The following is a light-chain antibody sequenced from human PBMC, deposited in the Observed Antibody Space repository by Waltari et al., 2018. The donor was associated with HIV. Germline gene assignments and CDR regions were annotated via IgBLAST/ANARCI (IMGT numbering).Light chain of an antibody. CDR1: QSVSSS. Sequence: EIVLTQSPATLSLSPGERATLSCRASQSVSSSLAWYQQKPGQAPRLLNYDASNRATGIPARFSGSGSGTDFTLTISSLEPEDIAVYYCQRRSNPFTFGPGTKVDIK. CDR2: DAS. J-gene: IGKJ3*01. CDR3: QRRSNPFT. V-gene: IGKV3-11*01.